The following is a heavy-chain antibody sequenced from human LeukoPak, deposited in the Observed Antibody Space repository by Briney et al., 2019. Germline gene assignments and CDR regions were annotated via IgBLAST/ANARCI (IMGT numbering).Heavy chain of an antibody. CDR1: GFTFSSYG. Sequence: PGRSLRLSCAASGFTFSSYGMHWVRQAPGKGLEWVAVISYDGSNKYYADSVKGRFTISRDNSKNPLYLQMNSLRAEDTAVYYCATLLYYWGQGTLVTVSS. D-gene: IGHD2-15*01. V-gene: IGHV3-30*03. J-gene: IGHJ4*02. CDR3: ATLLYY. CDR2: ISYDGSNK.